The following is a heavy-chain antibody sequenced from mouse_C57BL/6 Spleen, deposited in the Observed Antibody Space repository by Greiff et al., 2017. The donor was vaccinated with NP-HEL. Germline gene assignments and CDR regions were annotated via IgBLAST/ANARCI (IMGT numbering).Heavy chain of an antibody. CDR3: ARSGELPYYAMDY. CDR2: IHPNSGST. D-gene: IGHD2-1*01. V-gene: IGHV1-64*01. Sequence: QVQLQQSGAELVKPGASVKLSCKASGYTFTSYWMHWVKQRPGQGLEWIGMIHPNSGSTNYNEKFKSKATLTVDKSSSTAYMQLSSLTSEDSAVYYCARSGELPYYAMDYWGQGTSVTVSS. J-gene: IGHJ4*01. CDR1: GYTFTSYW.